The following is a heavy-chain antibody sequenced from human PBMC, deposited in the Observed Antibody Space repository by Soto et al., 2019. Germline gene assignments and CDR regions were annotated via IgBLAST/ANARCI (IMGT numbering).Heavy chain of an antibody. J-gene: IGHJ4*02. Sequence: EVQLVESGGGSVQPGGSLRLSCAASGFTFNTWMHWVRQAPGKGLVWLSRINSDGSSVTYADSVKGRFIISRDNAKDTLCLQMNSLTAEDTAIYYCTRGASGYGNFDYWGPGVLVTVSS. V-gene: IGHV3-74*03. D-gene: IGHD6-13*01. CDR2: INSDGSSV. CDR1: GFTFNTW. CDR3: TRGASGYGNFDY.